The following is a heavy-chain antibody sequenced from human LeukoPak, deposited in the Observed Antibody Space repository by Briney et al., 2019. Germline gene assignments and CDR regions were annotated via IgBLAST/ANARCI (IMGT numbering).Heavy chain of an antibody. CDR3: ARMRTMVWHY. V-gene: IGHV3-74*03. J-gene: IGHJ4*02. CDR1: GLTFRSYW. Sequence: GGSLRLSCAVSGLTFRSYWMHWVRQAPGKGLVWVSGIKSDGSNTTYADSVKGRFTISRDNAKNTLYLQMNSLRVEDTAVYYCARMRTMVWHYWGQGTLVTVSS. D-gene: IGHD3-10*01. CDR2: IKSDGSNT.